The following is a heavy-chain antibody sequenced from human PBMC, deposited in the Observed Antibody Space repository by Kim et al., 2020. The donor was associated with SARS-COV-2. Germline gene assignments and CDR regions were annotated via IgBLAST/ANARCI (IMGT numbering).Heavy chain of an antibody. V-gene: IGHV3-33*06. D-gene: IGHD4-17*01. CDR2: IWYDGSNK. CDR3: AKEWGSRYGGYSFDY. J-gene: IGHJ4*02. CDR1: GFTFSSYG. Sequence: GGSLRLSCAASGFTFSSYGMHWVRQAPGKGLEWVAVIWYDGSNKYYADSVKGRFTISRDNSKNTLYLQMNSLRAEDTAVYYCAKEWGSRYGGYSFDYWGQGTLVTVSS.